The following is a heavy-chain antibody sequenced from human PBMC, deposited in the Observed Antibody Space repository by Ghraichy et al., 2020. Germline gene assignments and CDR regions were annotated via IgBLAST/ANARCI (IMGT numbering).Heavy chain of an antibody. CDR1: GFTFSSSW. V-gene: IGHV3-74*03. J-gene: IGHJ4*02. CDR2: IKSDGIST. D-gene: IGHD1-7*01. Sequence: GGSLRLSCAASGFTFSSSWMHWVRQAPGKGLVWVSRIKSDGISTMYMDSVKGRFTVSRDNATNTLYLQMNSLRAEDTALYYCVRDGNYKIDYWGQGTLVTVSS. CDR3: VRDGNYKIDY.